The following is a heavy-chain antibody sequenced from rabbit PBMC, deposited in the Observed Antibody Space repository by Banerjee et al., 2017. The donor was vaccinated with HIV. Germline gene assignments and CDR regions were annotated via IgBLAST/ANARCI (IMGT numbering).Heavy chain of an antibody. CDR1: GFSFNGFSFNGGYD. Sequence: QEQLVESGGGLVKPGASLTLTCKASGFSFNGFSFNGGYDMCWVRQAPGKGLEWVACAYAGSSGGTYYASWAKGRFTVSKTSSTTVDLKMTSLTAADTATYFCARYIGGDYGNLWGPGTLVTVS. V-gene: IGHV1S45*01. CDR3: ARYIGGDYGNL. CDR2: AYAGSSGGT. J-gene: IGHJ4*01. D-gene: IGHD2-1*01.